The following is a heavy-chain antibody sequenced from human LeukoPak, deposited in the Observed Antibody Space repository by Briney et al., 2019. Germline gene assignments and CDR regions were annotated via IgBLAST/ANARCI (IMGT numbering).Heavy chain of an antibody. D-gene: IGHD4-17*01. CDR3: AKDPGDYPENDY. J-gene: IGHJ4*02. V-gene: IGHV3-33*06. CDR2: IWYDGSNK. Sequence: PGGSLRLSCAASGFTFSSYGMHWVRQAPGKGLEWVAVIWYDGSNKYYADSVKGRFTISRDNSKNTLYLQMNSLRAEDTAVYYCAKDPGDYPENDYWGQGALVTVSS. CDR1: GFTFSSYG.